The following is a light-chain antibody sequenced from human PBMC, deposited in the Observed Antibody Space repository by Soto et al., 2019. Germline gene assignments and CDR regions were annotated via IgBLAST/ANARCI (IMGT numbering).Light chain of an antibody. V-gene: IGKV2-30*02. CDR1: QSLVHRDGNTY. J-gene: IGKJ2*01. CDR2: KVS. CDR3: QQFGSSLYT. Sequence: VAVSPATLSLPVALGQAASISCRSSQSLVHRDGNTYLSWLRQRPGQSPRRLIYKVSNREAGGPDRFSGSGSGTDFTLTISGLEPEDFAVDYCQQFGSSLYTFGQGTKVDIK.